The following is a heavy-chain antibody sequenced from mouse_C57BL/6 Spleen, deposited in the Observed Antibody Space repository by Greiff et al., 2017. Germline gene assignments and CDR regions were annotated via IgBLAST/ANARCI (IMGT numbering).Heavy chain of an antibody. CDR1: GYTFTSYW. CDR2: IDPSDSET. J-gene: IGHJ2*01. Sequence: QVQLQQPGAELVRPGSSVKLSCKASGYTFTSYWMHWVKQRPIQGLEWIGNIDPSDSETHYTQKFKDKATLSVDKSSSTAYMQLSSLTSEDSAVNYCARDPGSSYLYYFDYWGQGTTLTVSS. V-gene: IGHV1-52*01. CDR3: ARDPGSSYLYYFDY. D-gene: IGHD1-1*01.